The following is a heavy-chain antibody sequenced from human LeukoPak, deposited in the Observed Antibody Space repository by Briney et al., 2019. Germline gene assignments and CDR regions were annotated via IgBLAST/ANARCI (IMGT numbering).Heavy chain of an antibody. CDR2: IYYSGST. Sequence: SETLSLTCTVSGGSISSYYWSWIRQPPGKGLEWIGYIYYSGSTNYNPSLKSRVTISVDTSKNQFSLKLSSVTAADTAVYYCARDLGVVHYYYYGMDVWGQGTTVTVSS. V-gene: IGHV4-59*12. CDR1: GGSISSYY. D-gene: IGHD3-3*01. J-gene: IGHJ6*02. CDR3: ARDLGVVHYYYYGMDV.